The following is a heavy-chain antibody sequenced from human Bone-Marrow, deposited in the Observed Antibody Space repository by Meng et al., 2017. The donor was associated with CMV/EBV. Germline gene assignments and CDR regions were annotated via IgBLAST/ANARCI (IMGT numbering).Heavy chain of an antibody. CDR2: INPGDSDT. V-gene: IGHV5-51*01. D-gene: IGHD2-2*01. CDR3: ARPRGGGFDCSGSSCSFGY. Sequence: GESLKISCKCSGYSFTNYWIGWVRQMPGKGLEWMGIINPGDSDTRYSPSFQGQVTISADKSITTAYLQWSSLEAADTAMYYCARPRGGGFDCSGSSCSFGYWGQGNLVTVSS. J-gene: IGHJ4*02. CDR1: GYSFTNYW.